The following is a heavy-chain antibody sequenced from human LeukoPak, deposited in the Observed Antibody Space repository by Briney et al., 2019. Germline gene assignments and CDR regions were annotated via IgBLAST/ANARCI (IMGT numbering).Heavy chain of an antibody. D-gene: IGHD3-22*01. J-gene: IGHJ4*02. Sequence: ASVKVSCKASGYTFTSNYIHWVRQAPGQGLEWMGMIYPRDGSTSYAQKFQGRVTMTRDTSTSTVYMELSSLRSEDTAVYYCARRPYYYDSSGPFDYWGQGTLVTVSS. CDR2: IYPRDGST. CDR3: ARRPYYYDSSGPFDY. V-gene: IGHV1-46*01. CDR1: GYTFTSNY.